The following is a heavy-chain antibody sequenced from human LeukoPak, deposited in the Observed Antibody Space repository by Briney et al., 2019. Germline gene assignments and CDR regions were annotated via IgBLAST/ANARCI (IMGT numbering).Heavy chain of an antibody. V-gene: IGHV3-23*01. Sequence: GGSLRLSCTASGFTFSTYAMSWVRQAPGKGLEWVSVISGGGGRTYYADSVKGRFTISRDNSKNTLYLQMNSLRAEDTAVYYCANIHYCSGGSCYSHYYYYGMDVWGQGTTVTVSS. CDR1: GFTFSTYA. CDR3: ANIHYCSGGSCYSHYYYYGMDV. J-gene: IGHJ6*02. D-gene: IGHD2-15*01. CDR2: ISGGGGRT.